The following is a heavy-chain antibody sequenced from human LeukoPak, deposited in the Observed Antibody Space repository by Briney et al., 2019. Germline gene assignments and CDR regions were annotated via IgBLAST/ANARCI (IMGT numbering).Heavy chain of an antibody. V-gene: IGHV4-59*08. CDR1: GGSISTYF. CDR2: IYYSGST. CDR3: ATWPVYYYMDV. Sequence: SETLSLTCTVSGGSISTYFWSWIRQPPGKGLEWIGYIYYSGSTNYNPSLKSRVTISLDTSKNQFSLKLSSVTAADTAVYYCATWPVYYYMDVWGKGTTVTISS. D-gene: IGHD4-17*01. J-gene: IGHJ6*03.